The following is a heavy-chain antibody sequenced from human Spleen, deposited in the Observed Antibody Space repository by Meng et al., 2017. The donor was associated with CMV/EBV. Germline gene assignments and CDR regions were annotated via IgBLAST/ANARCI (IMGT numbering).Heavy chain of an antibody. CDR1: GGSFSGYY. Sequence: SETLSLTCAVYGGSFSGYYWSWIRQPPGKGLEWIGEINHSGGTNYNPSLKSRVTISVDTSKNQFSLKLSSVTAADTAVYYCARDDYGDTGWFDPWGQGTLVTVSS. V-gene: IGHV4-34*01. CDR2: INHSGGT. J-gene: IGHJ5*02. CDR3: ARDDYGDTGWFDP. D-gene: IGHD4-17*01.